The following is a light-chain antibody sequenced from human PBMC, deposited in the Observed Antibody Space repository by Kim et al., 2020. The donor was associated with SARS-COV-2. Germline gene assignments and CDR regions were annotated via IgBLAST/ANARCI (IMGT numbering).Light chain of an antibody. CDR2: DAS. Sequence: DIQMTQSPSSLSAFAGDRVTITCQASQDISYRLNWYQQKPGKAPKFVIADASNLQSGAPSRFSGSGSGTEFTFRINNLQPEDIATYYCMQYDALPYTFGRGTKLEI. CDR1: QDISYR. V-gene: IGKV1-33*01. CDR3: MQYDALPYT. J-gene: IGKJ2*01.